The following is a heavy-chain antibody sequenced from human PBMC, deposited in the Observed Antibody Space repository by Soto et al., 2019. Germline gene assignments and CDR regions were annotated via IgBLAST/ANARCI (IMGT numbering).Heavy chain of an antibody. CDR1: GFTFSTYS. D-gene: IGHD4-17*01. CDR2: ISSSSTNI. Sequence: EVQLVESGGGLVQPGGSLRLSCEASGFTFSTYSMNWVRQAPGKGLEWVSYISSSSTNIYDADSVKGRFTISRDNAKNSLYLQMNSLRAEDTAVYYCARGLHGDAREYFQYWGQGTLVTVSS. J-gene: IGHJ1*01. V-gene: IGHV3-48*01. CDR3: ARGLHGDAREYFQY.